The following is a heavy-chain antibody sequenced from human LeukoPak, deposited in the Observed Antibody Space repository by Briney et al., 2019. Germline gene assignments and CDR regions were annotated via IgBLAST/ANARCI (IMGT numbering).Heavy chain of an antibody. Sequence: GGSLRLSCAASGFTVSSNYMSWVRQAPGKGLEWVSIIYSGGSTYYADSVKGRFTISRDNSKNPLYLQMNSLRAEATAVYYCARANWGHPMYYFDYWGQGTLVTVSS. CDR1: GFTVSSNY. CDR3: ARANWGHPMYYFDY. CDR2: IYSGGST. J-gene: IGHJ4*02. D-gene: IGHD7-27*01. V-gene: IGHV3-66*01.